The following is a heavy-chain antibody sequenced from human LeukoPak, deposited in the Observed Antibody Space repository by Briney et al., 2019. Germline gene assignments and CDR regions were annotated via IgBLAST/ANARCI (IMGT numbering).Heavy chain of an antibody. D-gene: IGHD2/OR15-2a*01. CDR3: AEGTTA. CDR2: INQDGSEK. J-gene: IGHJ5*02. Sequence: AGPLRLSCAASGFTFTNHWMSWLRQAPGKGLEWVANINQDGSEKFYVDSVKGRFTISRDNAKNSLYLQMNSLRAEDTAVYYCAEGTTAWGQGTLVTVSS. CDR1: GFTFTNHW. V-gene: IGHV3-7*01.